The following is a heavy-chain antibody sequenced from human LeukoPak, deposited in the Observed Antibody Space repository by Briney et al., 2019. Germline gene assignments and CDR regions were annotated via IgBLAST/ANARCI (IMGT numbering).Heavy chain of an antibody. V-gene: IGHV3-30*18. Sequence: GGSLRLSCAASGFTFSSYGMHWVRQAPGKGLEWVAVISYDGSNKYYADSVKGRFTIPRDNSKNTLYLQMNSLRAEDTAVYYCAKDRSGDGYGDYVDWGQGTLVTVSS. D-gene: IGHD4-17*01. CDR1: GFTFSSYG. CDR2: ISYDGSNK. CDR3: AKDRSGDGYGDYVD. J-gene: IGHJ4*02.